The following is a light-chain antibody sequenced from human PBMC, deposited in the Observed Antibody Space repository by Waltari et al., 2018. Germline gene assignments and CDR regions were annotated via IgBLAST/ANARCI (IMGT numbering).Light chain of an antibody. CDR2: EVT. V-gene: IGLV2-8*01. CDR1: GSDVADYNY. Sequence: QSALTQPPSASGSPGQTVTISCTATGSDVADYNYVSWYQQPPGKAPKLMIYEVTKRPSGVPDRFSGSKSGNTASLTVSGLQAEDEADYYCSSHVVFGGGTKLTVL. J-gene: IGLJ3*02. CDR3: SSHVV.